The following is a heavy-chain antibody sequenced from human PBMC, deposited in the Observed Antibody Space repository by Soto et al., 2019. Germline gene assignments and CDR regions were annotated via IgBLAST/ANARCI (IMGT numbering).Heavy chain of an antibody. CDR3: VASVFSFDY. Sequence: HVQLVESGGGVAQPGRSLRLSCAASGFTFSTSAMHWVRQAPSKGLEWVAVISYDGTNEHYEDSVKGRFTVSRDNSRNTLSLQMNSLRPEDTAMYYCVASVFSFDYWGQGSLVTVSS. J-gene: IGHJ4*02. D-gene: IGHD2-8*01. V-gene: IGHV3-30*01. CDR1: GFTFSTSA. CDR2: ISYDGTNE.